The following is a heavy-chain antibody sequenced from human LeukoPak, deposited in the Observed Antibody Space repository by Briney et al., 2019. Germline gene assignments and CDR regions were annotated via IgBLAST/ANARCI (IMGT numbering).Heavy chain of an antibody. CDR3: AKDGSGATLEYFQH. CDR2: ISWNSGSI. D-gene: IGHD6-19*01. V-gene: IGHV3-9*01. Sequence: GGSLRLSCAASGFTFSDYYMSWIRQAPGKGLEWVSGISWNSGSIGYADSVKGRFTISRDNAKNSLYLQMNSLRAEDTALYYCAKDGSGATLEYFQHWGQGTLVTVSS. CDR1: GFTFSDYY. J-gene: IGHJ1*01.